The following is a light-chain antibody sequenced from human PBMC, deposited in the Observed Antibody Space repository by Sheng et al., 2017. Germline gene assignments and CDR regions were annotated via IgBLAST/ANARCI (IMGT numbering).Light chain of an antibody. CDR2: RNN. J-gene: IGLJ3*02. CDR3: AAWDDTLGWV. CDR1: TSNIGHNY. Sequence: QSVLTQPPSASGTPGXRVTISCSGSTSNIGHNYVYWYQHLAGTAPKLLIYRNNQRPAGVSDRFSGSKSGTSASLAITGLRSEDEADYYCAAWDDTLGWVFGGGTKVTAL. V-gene: IGLV1-47*01.